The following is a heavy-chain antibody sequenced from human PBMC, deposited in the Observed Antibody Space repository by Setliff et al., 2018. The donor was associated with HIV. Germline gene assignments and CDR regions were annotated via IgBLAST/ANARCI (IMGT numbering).Heavy chain of an antibody. D-gene: IGHD3-3*01. CDR1: GYSISSGYY. Sequence: SETLSLTCTVSGYSISSGYYWGWIRQPPGKGLEWIGSISHSGSTYYNPSLKSRVTISVDTSKNQFSLKLSSVTAADTAVYYCAKVVVRSRFLEWSPSRDYSYYYMDLWGEGTTVTVSS. J-gene: IGHJ6*03. V-gene: IGHV4-38-2*02. CDR3: AKVVVRSRFLEWSPSRDYSYYYMDL. CDR2: ISHSGST.